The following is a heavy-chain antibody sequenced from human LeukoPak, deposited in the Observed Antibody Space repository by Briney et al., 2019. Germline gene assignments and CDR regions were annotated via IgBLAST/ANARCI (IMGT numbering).Heavy chain of an antibody. J-gene: IGHJ6*02. D-gene: IGHD6-13*01. V-gene: IGHV1-8*01. CDR1: GYTFTSYD. CDR2: MNPNSGNT. Sequence: ASVKVSCKASGYTFTSYDINWVRQATGQGLEWMGWMNPNSGNTGYAQKFQGRVTMTRNTSISTAYMELSSLRSEATAVYYCARDGRRGSWYYLNPHFYYYYGMDVWGQGTTVTVSS. CDR3: ARDGRRGSWYYLNPHFYYYYGMDV.